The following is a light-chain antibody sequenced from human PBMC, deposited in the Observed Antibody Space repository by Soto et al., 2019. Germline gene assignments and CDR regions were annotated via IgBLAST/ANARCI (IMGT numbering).Light chain of an antibody. CDR2: GAS. Sequence: EIVLTQSPGILSLSPGERASLSCGASQSISSSFLAWYQQKPGQAPRLLIYGASTRATGIPARFSGSGSGTEFTLTIRSLQSEDFAVYYCQQYNNWRSFGQGTKVDIK. CDR3: QQYNNWRS. V-gene: IGKV3-15*01. CDR1: QSISSS. J-gene: IGKJ1*01.